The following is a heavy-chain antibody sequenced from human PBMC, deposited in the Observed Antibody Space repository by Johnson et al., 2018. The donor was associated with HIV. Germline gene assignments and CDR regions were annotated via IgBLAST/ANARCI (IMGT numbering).Heavy chain of an antibody. V-gene: IGHV3-NL1*01. CDR2: FATGGGT. CDR3: AKAGNGDAFDI. D-gene: IGHD4-23*01. CDR1: GFTFSSYA. J-gene: IGHJ3*02. Sequence: QVQLVESGGGVVQPGRSLRLSCAASGFTFSSYAMHWVRQVPGKGLEWISLFATGGGTDYADSVKGRFTVSRDNSKNTLYLQMNSLRAEDTAVYYCAKAGNGDAFDIWGQGKWSPSLQ.